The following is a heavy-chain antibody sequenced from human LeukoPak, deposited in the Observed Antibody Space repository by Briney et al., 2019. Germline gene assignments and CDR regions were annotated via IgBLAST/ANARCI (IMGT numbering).Heavy chain of an antibody. CDR3: ARAHYGDYDWYFDL. D-gene: IGHD4-17*01. J-gene: IGHJ2*01. V-gene: IGHV3-74*01. Sequence: GGSLRLSCAASGFTFSNYWMHWVRQAPGKGLVWVSRINSDGINTSYADSVKGRFTISRDNAKNTLNLQMNSLRAEDTAVYYCARAHYGDYDWYFDLWGRGTLVTVSS. CDR2: INSDGINT. CDR1: GFTFSNYW.